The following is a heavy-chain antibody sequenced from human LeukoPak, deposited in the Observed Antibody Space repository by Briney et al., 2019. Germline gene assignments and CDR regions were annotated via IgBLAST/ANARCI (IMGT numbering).Heavy chain of an antibody. Sequence: GGSLRLSCAASGFTFSSYSMNWVRQAPGKGLEWVSSISSSSSYIYYADSVKGRFTFSRDNARNSLYLQMNSLRAEDTAVYYCASEDCGGDCYRNDAFDIWGQGTMVTVSS. CDR3: ASEDCGGDCYRNDAFDI. D-gene: IGHD2-21*02. J-gene: IGHJ3*02. CDR2: ISSSSSYI. V-gene: IGHV3-21*01. CDR1: GFTFSSYS.